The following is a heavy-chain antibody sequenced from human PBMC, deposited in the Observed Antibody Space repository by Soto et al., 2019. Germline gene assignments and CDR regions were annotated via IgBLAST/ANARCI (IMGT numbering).Heavy chain of an antibody. CDR3: ARVMYYYDSSGYLDY. V-gene: IGHV4-59*01. Sequence: PSETLSLTCTVSGGSISSYYWSWIRQPPGKGLEWIGYIYYSGSTNYNPSLKSRVTISVDTSKNQFSLELSSVTAADTAVYYCARVMYYYDSSGYLDYWGQGTLVTVSS. J-gene: IGHJ4*02. CDR1: GGSISSYY. CDR2: IYYSGST. D-gene: IGHD3-22*01.